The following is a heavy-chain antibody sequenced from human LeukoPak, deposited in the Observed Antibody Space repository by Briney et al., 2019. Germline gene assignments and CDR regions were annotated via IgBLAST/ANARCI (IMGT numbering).Heavy chain of an antibody. Sequence: GGSLRLSCAASGFTFNIYAIHWVRQAPGKGLEWVAVISFDGINKYYADSVKGRFTNSRDNSKNTLYLQMNSLRAEDTAGYYCAREGGHYYGSGSYTPNFYGMDVLGQGTTVTVSS. D-gene: IGHD3-10*01. CDR2: ISFDGINK. J-gene: IGHJ6*02. CDR1: GFTFNIYA. V-gene: IGHV3-30-3*01. CDR3: AREGGHYYGSGSYTPNFYGMDV.